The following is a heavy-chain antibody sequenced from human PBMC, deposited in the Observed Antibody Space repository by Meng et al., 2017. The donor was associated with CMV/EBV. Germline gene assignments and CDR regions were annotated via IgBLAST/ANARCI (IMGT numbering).Heavy chain of an antibody. CDR3: ARGGITGSTSAWYAPNYFDF. V-gene: IGHV4-4*02. D-gene: IGHD6-19*01. CDR1: ISSSNW. J-gene: IGHJ4*02. CDR2: IYHSGST. Sequence: ISSSNWWRWVRQPPGKGLEWIGEIYHSGSTNYNPSLKSRVTMSVDTSKNQFSLKVNSVTTTDTAVYYCARGGITGSTSAWYAPNYFDFWGQGALVTVSS.